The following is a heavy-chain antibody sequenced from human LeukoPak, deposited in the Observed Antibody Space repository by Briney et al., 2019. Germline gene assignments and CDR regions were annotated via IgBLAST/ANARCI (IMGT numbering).Heavy chain of an antibody. CDR3: ARVYSNYDYYYYMDV. CDR1: GFTFSDYW. V-gene: IGHV3-7*01. CDR2: IKQDGSEK. D-gene: IGHD4-11*01. Sequence: GGSLRLSCAVSGFTFSDYWMNWVRQAPGKGLEWVANIKQDGSEKYYVDSVKGRFTISRDNAKNSLYLQMNSLRAEDTAVYYCARVYSNYDYYYYMDVWGKGTTVTVSS. J-gene: IGHJ6*03.